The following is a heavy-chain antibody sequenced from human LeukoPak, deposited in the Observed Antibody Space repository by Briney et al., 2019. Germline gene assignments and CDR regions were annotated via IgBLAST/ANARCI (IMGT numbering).Heavy chain of an antibody. D-gene: IGHD3-16*01. CDR2: TYFRSKWYN. J-gene: IGHJ3*02. V-gene: IGHV6-1*01. CDR3: AKERGMGALDI. CDR1: GDSVSRNTAA. Sequence: SQTLSLTCAISGDSVSRNTAAWNWIRQSPSGGLEWLGRTYFRSKWYNDYALSVKSRIDIKADTSKNQFSLQLNSVTPEDTAVYHCAKERGMGALDIWGQGTMVTVSS.